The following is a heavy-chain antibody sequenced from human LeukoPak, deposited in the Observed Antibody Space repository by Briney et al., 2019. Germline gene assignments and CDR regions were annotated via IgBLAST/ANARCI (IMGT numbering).Heavy chain of an antibody. V-gene: IGHV3-48*04. J-gene: IGHJ5*02. CDR1: GFTFSSYS. CDR2: ISSSSSTI. Sequence: GGSLRLSCAASGFTFSSYSMNWVRQAPGKGLEWVSYISSSSSTIYYADSVKSRFTISRDNAKNSLYLQMNSLRAEDTAVYYCAREFTIFFDPWVQEPWSPSPQ. CDR3: AREFTIFFDP. D-gene: IGHD3-3*01.